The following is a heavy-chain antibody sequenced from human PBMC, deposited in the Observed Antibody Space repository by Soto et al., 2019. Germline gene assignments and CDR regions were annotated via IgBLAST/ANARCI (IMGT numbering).Heavy chain of an antibody. CDR3: ARPPNYSDSSGYYCY. J-gene: IGHJ4*02. D-gene: IGHD3-22*01. CDR2: ISSSSSYI. Sequence: EVQLVESGGGLVKPGGSLRLSCAASGFTFSSYSINWGRQAPGKGLEWVSSISSSSSYIYYADSVQGRFTICRDNAKNSLYLQMNSLRAEDTAVYYCARPPNYSDSSGYYCYLGQGTMVTVSS. V-gene: IGHV3-21*01. CDR1: GFTFSSYS.